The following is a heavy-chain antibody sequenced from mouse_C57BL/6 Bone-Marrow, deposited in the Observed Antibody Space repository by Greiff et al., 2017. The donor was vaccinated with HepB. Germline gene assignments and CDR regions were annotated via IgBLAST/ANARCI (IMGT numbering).Heavy chain of an antibody. CDR3: ARDRGLYYYGSSGFAY. J-gene: IGHJ3*01. CDR2: ISDGGSYT. Sequence: DVQLQESGGGFVKPGGSLKLSCAASGFTFISSAMSWVRQTPEKRLEWVAPISDGGSYTYYPDNVKGRFTISRDNAKNNLYLHMSHLKSEDTAMYYCARDRGLYYYGSSGFAYWGQGTLVTVSA. V-gene: IGHV5-4*01. CDR1: GFTFISSA. D-gene: IGHD1-1*01.